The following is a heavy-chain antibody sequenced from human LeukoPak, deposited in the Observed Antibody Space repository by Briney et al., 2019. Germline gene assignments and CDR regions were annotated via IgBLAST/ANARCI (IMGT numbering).Heavy chain of an antibody. J-gene: IGHJ4*02. Sequence: GGSLRLSCAASGFTFSTYGMHWVRQAPGKGLEWVAFIRYDGSNKYYADSVKGRFTISRDNSKNTLYLQMNSLRSDDTAVYYCARDSGERGSGSYLIACWGQGTLVTVSS. CDR3: ARDSGERGSGSYLIAC. CDR1: GFTFSTYG. V-gene: IGHV3-30*02. D-gene: IGHD3-10*01. CDR2: IRYDGSNK.